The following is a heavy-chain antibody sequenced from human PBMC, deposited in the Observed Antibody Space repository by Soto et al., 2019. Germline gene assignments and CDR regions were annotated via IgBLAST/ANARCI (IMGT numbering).Heavy chain of an antibody. J-gene: IGHJ3*02. D-gene: IGHD3-10*01. CDR2: IIPILGIA. Sequence: QVQLVQSGAEVKKPGSSVKVSCKASGGTFSSYTISWVRQAPGQGLEWMGRIIPILGIANYAQKFQGRVTITADKSTSTAYMELSSLRSEDTAVYYCASDRGETGVRGAAFDIWGQGTMVTVSS. CDR3: ASDRGETGVRGAAFDI. V-gene: IGHV1-69*04. CDR1: GGTFSSYT.